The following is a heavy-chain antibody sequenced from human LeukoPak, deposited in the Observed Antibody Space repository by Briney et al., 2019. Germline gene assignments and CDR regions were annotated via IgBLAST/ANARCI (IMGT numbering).Heavy chain of an antibody. J-gene: IGHJ6*04. D-gene: IGHD3-10*01. CDR3: AKSPRYGSGSWPYYYGMDV. CDR1: GFTFSSYA. V-gene: IGHV3-23*01. CDR2: ISGSGGST. Sequence: GGSLRLSCAASGFTFSSYAMSWVRQAPGKGLEWVSAISGSGGSTYYADSVKGRFTISRDNSKNTLYLQMNSLRAEDTAVYYCAKSPRYGSGSWPYYYGMDVWGKGTTVTVSS.